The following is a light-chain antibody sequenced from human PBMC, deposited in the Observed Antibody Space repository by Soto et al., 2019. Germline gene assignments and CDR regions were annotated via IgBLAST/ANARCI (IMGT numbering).Light chain of an antibody. J-gene: IGKJ1*01. CDR1: QSVSSSY. Sequence: EIVLTQSPGTLSLSPGERATLSCRASQSVSSSYVAWYQQKPGQAPRHLIYGASSRATGIPDRFSGSGSGTVFTLSISRLEPQDFAVYYCQQYGSSPQTFGQGTKGEIK. CDR3: QQYGSSPQT. V-gene: IGKV3-20*01. CDR2: GAS.